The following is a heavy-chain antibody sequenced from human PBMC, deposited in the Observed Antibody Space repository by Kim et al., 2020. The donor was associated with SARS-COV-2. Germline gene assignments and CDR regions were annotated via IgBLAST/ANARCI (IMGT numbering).Heavy chain of an antibody. CDR3: CRGSSSVWSADYVCVDV. CDR1: GFTFSSYA. V-gene: IGHV3-13*01. Sequence: GGSLRLSCAASGFTFSSYAMHWVRQATGKGLEWVSAISSTGDRYYSAYAVGGCTIFTKDTKNSMYFLKMSMRSGETAVYYCCRGSSSVWSADYVCVDVW. CDR2: ISSTGDR. D-gene: IGHD6-13*01. J-gene: IGHJ6*01.